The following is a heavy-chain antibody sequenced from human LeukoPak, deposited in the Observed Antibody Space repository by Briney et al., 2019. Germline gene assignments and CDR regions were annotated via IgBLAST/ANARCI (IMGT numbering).Heavy chain of an antibody. CDR1: GYSISSGYY. CDR2: IHHSGST. Sequence: PSETLSLTCTVSGYSISSGYYWGWIRQPPGKGLEWIGSIHHSGSTYYNPSLKSRLTISADTSKNQFSLRLSSVTAADTAVYYCVRVDNGGNYFDYWGQGTLVTVSS. CDR3: VRVDNGGNYFDY. J-gene: IGHJ4*02. D-gene: IGHD4-23*01. V-gene: IGHV4-38-2*02.